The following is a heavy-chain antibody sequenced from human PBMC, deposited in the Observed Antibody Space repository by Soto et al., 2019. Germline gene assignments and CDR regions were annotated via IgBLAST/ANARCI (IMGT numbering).Heavy chain of an antibody. CDR1: GFTFSSYG. Sequence: QVQLVESGGGVVQPGRSLRLSCAASGFTFSSYGMHWVRQAPGKGLEWVAVISYDGSNKYYADSVKGRFTISRDNSKNTLYLRMNSLRAEDTAVYYCAKDYAQNAFDIWGQGTMVTVSS. D-gene: IGHD2-2*01. CDR2: ISYDGSNK. J-gene: IGHJ3*02. V-gene: IGHV3-30*18. CDR3: AKDYAQNAFDI.